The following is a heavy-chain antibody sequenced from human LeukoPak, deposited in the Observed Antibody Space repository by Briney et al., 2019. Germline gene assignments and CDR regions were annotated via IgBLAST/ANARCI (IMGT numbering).Heavy chain of an antibody. D-gene: IGHD1-26*01. CDR3: ARGWELAPVDY. Sequence: SETLSLTCAVYGGSFSGYYWSWIRQPPGKGLEWIGEINHSGSTNYNPSLKSRVTISVDTSKNQFSLKLSSVTAADTAGYYCARGWELAPVDYWGQGTLVTVSS. CDR2: INHSGST. V-gene: IGHV4-34*01. J-gene: IGHJ4*02. CDR1: GGSFSGYY.